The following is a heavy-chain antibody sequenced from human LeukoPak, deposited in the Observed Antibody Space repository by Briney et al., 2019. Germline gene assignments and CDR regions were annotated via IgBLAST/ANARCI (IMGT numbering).Heavy chain of an antibody. V-gene: IGHV4-28*01. CDR2: IYYSGST. CDR1: GYSISSSNW. CDR3: ARTPNEQPFVGWFDP. Sequence: SETLSLTCAVSGYSISSSNWWGWIRQPPGKGLEWIGYIYYSGSTYYNPSLKSRVTMSVDTSKNQFSLKLSSVTAVDTAVYYCARTPNEQPFVGWFDPWGQGTLVTVSS. J-gene: IGHJ5*02. D-gene: IGHD6-13*01.